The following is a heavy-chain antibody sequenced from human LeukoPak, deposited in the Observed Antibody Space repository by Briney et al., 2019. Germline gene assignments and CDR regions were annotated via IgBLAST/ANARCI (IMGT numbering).Heavy chain of an antibody. CDR1: GSTFRTYL. Sequence: GGSLRLSCAASGSTFRTYLMSWVRQAPGKGLEWVANIKRDGSKIYYVDSVKGRFTISRDNDKNTLYLQMNSLRAEDTAVYYCTRDSQGSGIYSVDYWGEGTLVTVSS. V-gene: IGHV3-7*05. CDR3: TRDSQGSGIYSVDY. J-gene: IGHJ4*02. CDR2: IKRDGSKI. D-gene: IGHD3-10*01.